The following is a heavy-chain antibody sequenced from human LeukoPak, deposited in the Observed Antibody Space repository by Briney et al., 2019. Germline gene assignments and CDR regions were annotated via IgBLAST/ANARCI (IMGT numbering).Heavy chain of an antibody. Sequence: SETLSLTCAVYGGSFSGYYWSWIRQPPGKGLEWIGEINHSGSTNYNPSLKSRATISVDTSKNQFSLKLSSVTAADTAVYYCARPRRAFDIWGQGTMVTVSS. CDR1: GGSFSGYY. J-gene: IGHJ3*02. CDR3: ARPRRAFDI. V-gene: IGHV4-34*01. CDR2: INHSGST.